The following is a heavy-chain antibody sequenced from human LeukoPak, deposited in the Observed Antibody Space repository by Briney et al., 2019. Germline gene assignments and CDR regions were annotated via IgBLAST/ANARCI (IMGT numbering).Heavy chain of an antibody. Sequence: GGSLRLSCAASGFTFSDYYMSWIRQAPGKGQEWVSYISSSGSTIYYADSVKGRFTISRDNAKNSLYLQMNSLRAEDTAVYYCVRDVTYYYDSSGYYVSDWGQGTLVTVSS. V-gene: IGHV3-11*01. D-gene: IGHD3-22*01. CDR3: VRDVTYYYDSSGYYVSD. CDR2: ISSSGSTI. J-gene: IGHJ4*02. CDR1: GFTFSDYY.